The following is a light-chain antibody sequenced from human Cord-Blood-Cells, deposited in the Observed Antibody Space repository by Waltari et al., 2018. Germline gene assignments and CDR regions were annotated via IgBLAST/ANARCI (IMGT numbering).Light chain of an antibody. V-gene: IGLV2-14*01. J-gene: IGLJ2*01. CDR3: SSYTSSSTGV. Sequence: QSALTQPVSVSGSPGQSITISCPGTISDVSGFNSVSWYQQHPGKPPKLINYDVSKRPSGVSNRFSGSKSSHTASLPISGLQAEDEADYYCSSYTSSSTGVFGGGTKLTVL. CDR1: ISDVSGFNS. CDR2: DVS.